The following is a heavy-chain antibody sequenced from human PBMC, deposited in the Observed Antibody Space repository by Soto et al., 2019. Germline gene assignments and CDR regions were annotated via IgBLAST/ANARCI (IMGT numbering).Heavy chain of an antibody. D-gene: IGHD6-19*01. CDR2: INPSGGST. V-gene: IGHV1-46*03. Sequence: QVQLVQSGAEVKKPGASVKVSCKASGYTFTSYYMHWVRQAPGQGLEWMGIINPSGGSTSYAQKCQGVVTITSDTSTTPVYMKLSSLRSEDTAVYYCARVSSSGLSVGRAFDIWGQGTMVTVSS. CDR1: GYTFTSYY. CDR3: ARVSSSGLSVGRAFDI. J-gene: IGHJ3*02.